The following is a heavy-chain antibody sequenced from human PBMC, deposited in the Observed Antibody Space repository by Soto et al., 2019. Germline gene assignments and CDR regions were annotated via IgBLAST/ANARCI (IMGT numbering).Heavy chain of an antibody. CDR2: ISPYNGNT. V-gene: IGHV1-18*01. CDR3: SRDAQKWLVAAFDI. D-gene: IGHD6-19*01. J-gene: IGHJ3*02. Sequence: QVQLVQSGAEVKEPGASVKASCKASGYTFVSYGISWVRQAPGQGLEWMGWISPYNGNTNYAQKFQGRVTMTTDTSTRTVYMELRSLRSDDTAVYYCSRDAQKWLVAAFDIWGQGTMVTVSS. CDR1: GYTFVSYG.